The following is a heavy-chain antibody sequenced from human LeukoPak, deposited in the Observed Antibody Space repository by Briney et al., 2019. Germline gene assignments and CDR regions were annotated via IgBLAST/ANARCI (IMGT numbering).Heavy chain of an antibody. D-gene: IGHD5-24*01. CDR1: GFTFSSYA. CDR3: IRDFRSADL. CDR2: ISGSGGST. V-gene: IGHV3-23*01. J-gene: IGHJ5*02. Sequence: GGSLRLSCAASGFTFSSYAMSWVRQAPGKGLEWVSAISGSGGSTNYADSVKGRFTISRDNAKNTVYLEMNSLSVEDTATYYCIRDFRSADLWGQGTLVTVTS.